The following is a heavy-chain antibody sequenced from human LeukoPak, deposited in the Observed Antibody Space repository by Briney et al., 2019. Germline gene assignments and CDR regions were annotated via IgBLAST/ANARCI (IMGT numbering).Heavy chain of an antibody. CDR3: ATAPVVPAAPSWFDP. J-gene: IGHJ5*02. CDR2: FDPEDGET. V-gene: IGHV1-24*01. Sequence: ASVKVSCKVSGYTLTELSMHWVRQAPGKGLEWMGGFDPEDGETIYAQKFQGRVTMTEDTSTDTAYMELSSLRSEDTAVYSCATAPVVPAAPSWFDPWGQGTLVTVSS. CDR1: GYTLTELS. D-gene: IGHD2-2*01.